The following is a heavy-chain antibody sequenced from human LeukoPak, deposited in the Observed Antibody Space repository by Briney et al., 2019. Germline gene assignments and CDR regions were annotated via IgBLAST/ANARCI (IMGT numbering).Heavy chain of an antibody. CDR2: ISYDGSNK. CDR1: GFTFSSYG. J-gene: IGHJ4*02. CDR3: AKDVSTLVYCSSTSCYFDY. Sequence: GGSLRLSCAASGFTFSSYGMHWVRQAPGKGLEWVAAISYDGSNKYYADSVKGRFTISRDNSKNTLYLQMNSLRAEDTAVYYCAKDVSTLVYCSSTSCYFDYWGRGTLVTVSS. D-gene: IGHD2-2*01. V-gene: IGHV3-30*18.